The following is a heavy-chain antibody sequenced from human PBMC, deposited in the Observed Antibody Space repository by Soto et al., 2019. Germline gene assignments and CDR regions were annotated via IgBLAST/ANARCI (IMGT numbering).Heavy chain of an antibody. CDR1: GGSISSYY. J-gene: IGHJ4*02. V-gene: IGHV4-59*01. Sequence: SETLSLTCTVSGGSISSYYWSWIRQPPGKGLEWIGYIYYSGSTNYNPSLKSRVTISVDTSKNQFSLKLSSVTAADTAVYYCAIGRYSNTWYYAFDYWGQGTLVTVSS. CDR2: IYYSGST. CDR3: AIGRYSNTWYYAFDY. D-gene: IGHD2-2*01.